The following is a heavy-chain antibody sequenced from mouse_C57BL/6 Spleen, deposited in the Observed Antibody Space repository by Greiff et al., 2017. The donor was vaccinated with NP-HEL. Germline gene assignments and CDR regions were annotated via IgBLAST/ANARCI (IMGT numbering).Heavy chain of an antibody. V-gene: IGHV5-17*01. D-gene: IGHD2-12*01. CDR1: GFTFSDYG. CDR2: ISSGSSTL. J-gene: IGHJ3*01. Sequence: EVNVVESGGGLVKPGGSLKLSCAASGFTFSDYGMHWVRQAPEKGLEWVAYISSGSSTLYYADTVKGRFTISRDNAKNTLFLQMTSLRSEDTAMYYCARDPYDAGFAYWGQGTLVTVSA. CDR3: ARDPYDAGFAY.